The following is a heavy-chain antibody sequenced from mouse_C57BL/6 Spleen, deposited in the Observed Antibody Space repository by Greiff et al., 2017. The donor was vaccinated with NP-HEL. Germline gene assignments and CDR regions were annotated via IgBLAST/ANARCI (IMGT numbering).Heavy chain of an antibody. Sequence: EVQLQQSGPELVKPGASVKISCKASGYTFTDYYMNWVKQSHGKSLEWIGDINPNNGGTSYNQKFKGKATLTVDKSSSTAYMELRSLTSEDSAVYDCARDGYYFDYWGQGTTLTVSS. V-gene: IGHV1-26*01. J-gene: IGHJ2*01. CDR3: ARDGYYFDY. CDR2: INPNNGGT. D-gene: IGHD2-3*01. CDR1: GYTFTDYY.